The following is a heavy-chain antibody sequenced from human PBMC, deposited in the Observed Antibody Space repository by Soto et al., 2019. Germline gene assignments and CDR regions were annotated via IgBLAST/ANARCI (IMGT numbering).Heavy chain of an antibody. Sequence: QVQLVQSGAEVKKPGSSVKVSCKASGGTFSSYAISWVRQAPGQGLEWMGGIIPIFGTANYAQKFQGRVTITADDSTSTAYMELSSLRSEDTAVYYCARVRRDTAMFNPRYYYYYGMDVWGQGTTVTVSS. V-gene: IGHV1-69*01. CDR1: GGTFSSYA. CDR2: IIPIFGTA. J-gene: IGHJ6*02. CDR3: ARVRRDTAMFNPRYYYYYGMDV. D-gene: IGHD5-18*01.